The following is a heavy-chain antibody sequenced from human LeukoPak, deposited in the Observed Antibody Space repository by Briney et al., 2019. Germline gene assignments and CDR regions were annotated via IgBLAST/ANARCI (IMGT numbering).Heavy chain of an antibody. Sequence: GGSLRLSCAASGFTFSSYTMNWFRQAPGKGLEWFSSISSSSYYIYYAYSVKGRFTISRDNAKNSLYLQMNSLRAEDTAVYYCARGSTLVRGLNFWSPDYWGQGTLVTVSS. CDR2: ISSSSYYI. CDR3: ARGSTLVRGLNFWSPDY. V-gene: IGHV3-21*01. CDR1: GFTFSSYT. J-gene: IGHJ4*02. D-gene: IGHD3-10*01.